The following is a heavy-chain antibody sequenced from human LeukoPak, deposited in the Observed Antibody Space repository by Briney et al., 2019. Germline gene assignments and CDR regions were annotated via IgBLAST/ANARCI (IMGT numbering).Heavy chain of an antibody. CDR2: IKQDGSVK. J-gene: IGHJ4*02. V-gene: IGHV3-7*01. CDR1: GFTFSNFW. CDR3: AKDRGSGYLDY. D-gene: IGHD6-19*01. Sequence: GGSLRLSCAASGFTFSNFWMNWVRQAPGKGLEWVANIKQDGSVKHYVDSVKGRFTISRDNTKNSLYLQMNSLRAEDTAVYYCAKDRGSGYLDYWGQGTLVTVSS.